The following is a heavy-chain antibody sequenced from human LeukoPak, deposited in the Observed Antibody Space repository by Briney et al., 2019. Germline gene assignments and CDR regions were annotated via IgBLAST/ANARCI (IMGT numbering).Heavy chain of an antibody. Sequence: GGSLRLSCAASRFTFSSYAMSWVRQAPGKGLEWVSAISASGGSTYYADSVKGRFTISRDNSKSTLSLQMNSLRAEDTAIYYCATYRQVLLPFESWGQGTLVTVSS. J-gene: IGHJ4*02. CDR3: ATYRQVLLPFES. CDR2: ISASGGST. D-gene: IGHD2-8*02. CDR1: RFTFSSYA. V-gene: IGHV3-23*01.